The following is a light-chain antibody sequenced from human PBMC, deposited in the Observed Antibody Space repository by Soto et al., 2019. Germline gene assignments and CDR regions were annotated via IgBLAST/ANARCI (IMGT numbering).Light chain of an antibody. CDR1: SSDVGSYNY. CDR3: SSYTFISTVV. J-gene: IGLJ3*02. Sequence: QSALTQPASVSGSPVQSITISCTGTSSDVGSYNYVSWYQQHPGKAPSLIIYDVSDRPSGVSNRFSGSKSGNTASLTISGLQAEDEADYYCSSYTFISTVVFGGGTKLAVL. V-gene: IGLV2-14*01. CDR2: DVS.